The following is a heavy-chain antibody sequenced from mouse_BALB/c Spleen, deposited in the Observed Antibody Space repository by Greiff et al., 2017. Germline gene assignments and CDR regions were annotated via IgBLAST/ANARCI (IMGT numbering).Heavy chain of an antibody. CDR2: ISDGGSYT. V-gene: IGHV5-4*02. CDR3: ARSITTGDKGFAY. CDR1: GFTFSDYY. J-gene: IGHJ3*01. Sequence: EVKLVESGGGLVKPGGSLKLSCAASGFTFSDYYMYWVRQTPEKRLEWVATISDGGSYTYYPDSVKGRFTISRDNAKNNLYLQMSSLKSEDTAMYYCARSITTGDKGFAYWGQGTLVTVSA. D-gene: IGHD1-2*01.